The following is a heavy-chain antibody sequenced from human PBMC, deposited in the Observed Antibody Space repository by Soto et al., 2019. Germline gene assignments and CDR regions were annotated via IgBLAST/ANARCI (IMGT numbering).Heavy chain of an antibody. V-gene: IGHV3-7*03. J-gene: IGHJ6*02. Sequence: PVGSLRLSCSASRFTFTSYWMSWVRQAPGKGLEWVANIKQDGSERYDVDSVKGRFTISRDNAKNSLFLQMNNLRADDTAVYFCVREGELEEMAALPIHSSGMDAWGQGTTVTVSS. CDR3: VREGELEEMAALPIHSSGMDA. CDR1: RFTFTSYW. D-gene: IGHD1-26*01. CDR2: IKQDGSER.